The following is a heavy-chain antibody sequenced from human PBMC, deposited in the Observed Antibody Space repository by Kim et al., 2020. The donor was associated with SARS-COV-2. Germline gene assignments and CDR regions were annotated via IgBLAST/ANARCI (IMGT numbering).Heavy chain of an antibody. CDR3: ARHLRGYSSGWYVFDY. CDR2: IYYSGST. D-gene: IGHD6-19*01. Sequence: SETLSLTCTVSGGSISSSSYYWGWIRQPPGKGLEWIGSIYYSGSTYYNPSLKSRVTISVDTSKNQFSLKLSSVTAADTAVYYCARHLRGYSSGWYVFDYWGQGTLVTVSS. CDR1: GGSISSSSYY. V-gene: IGHV4-39*01. J-gene: IGHJ4*02.